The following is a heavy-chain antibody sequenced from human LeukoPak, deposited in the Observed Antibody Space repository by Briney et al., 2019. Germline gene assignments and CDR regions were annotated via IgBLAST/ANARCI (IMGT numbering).Heavy chain of an antibody. D-gene: IGHD1-1*01. Sequence: GGSLRLSCAASGFTFSDYYMSWIRQAPGKGLEWVSYISSSGSTKYYGDSVKGRFTISRDNAKNSLSLQMNSLRADDTAVYYWAREGGGNEQSSEHYFDYWGQGTLVTVSS. CDR1: GFTFSDYY. CDR2: ISSSGSTK. V-gene: IGHV3-11*01. J-gene: IGHJ4*02. CDR3: AREGGGNEQSSEHYFDY.